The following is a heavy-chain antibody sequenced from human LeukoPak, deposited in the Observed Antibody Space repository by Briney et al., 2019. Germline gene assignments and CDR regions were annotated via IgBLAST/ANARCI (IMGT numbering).Heavy chain of an antibody. CDR2: ISSSGSPI. CDR1: GFTFSSYE. CDR3: ARDVRYYLDY. J-gene: IGHJ4*02. Sequence: PGGSLRLSCAASGFTFSSYEMNWVRQAPGKGLEWVSYISSSGSPIYYADSVKGRFTISRDNAKNSLYLQMNSLRDEDTAVYYSARDVRYYLDYWGQGTLVTVSS. V-gene: IGHV3-48*03.